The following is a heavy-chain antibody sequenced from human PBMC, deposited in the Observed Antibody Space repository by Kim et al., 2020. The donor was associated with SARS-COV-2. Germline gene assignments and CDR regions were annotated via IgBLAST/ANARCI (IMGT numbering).Heavy chain of an antibody. J-gene: IGHJ6*02. CDR3: TTEGYYYDSSGYYYGGPYGMDV. CDR2: IKSKTDGGTT. D-gene: IGHD3-22*01. Sequence: GGSLRLSCAASGFTFSNAWMSWVRQAPGKGLEWVGRIKSKTDGGTTDYAAPVKGRFTISRDDSKNTLYLQMNSLKTEDTAVYYCTTEGYYYDSSGYYYGGPYGMDVWGQGTTVTVSS. CDR1: GFTFSNAW. V-gene: IGHV3-15*01.